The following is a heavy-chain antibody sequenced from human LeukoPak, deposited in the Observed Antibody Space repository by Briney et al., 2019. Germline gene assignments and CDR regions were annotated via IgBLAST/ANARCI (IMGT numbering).Heavy chain of an antibody. J-gene: IGHJ4*02. D-gene: IGHD4-17*01. CDR1: GYTFTSYY. CDR2: ISAYSGNT. Sequence: ASVKVSCKASGYTFTSYYMHWVRQAPGQGLEWMGWISAYSGNTNYAQKLQGRVTMTTDTSTSTVYMELRSLRSDDTAVYYCARALGATVTTPFDYWGQGTLVTVSS. V-gene: IGHV1-18*04. CDR3: ARALGATVTTPFDY.